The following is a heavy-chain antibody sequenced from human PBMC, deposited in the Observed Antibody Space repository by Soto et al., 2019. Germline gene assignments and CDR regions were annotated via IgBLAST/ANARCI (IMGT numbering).Heavy chain of an antibody. D-gene: IGHD3-22*01. CDR1: GFTFSSYA. CDR3: AKAMIVVFFYFQH. J-gene: IGHJ1*01. CDR2: ISGSGGST. Sequence: GGSLRLSCAASGFTFSSYAMSLVRQAPGKGLEWVSAISGSGGSTYYADSVKGRFTISRDNSKNTLYLQMNSLRAEDTAVYYCAKAMIVVFFYFQHGGQGTLFTVSS. V-gene: IGHV3-23*01.